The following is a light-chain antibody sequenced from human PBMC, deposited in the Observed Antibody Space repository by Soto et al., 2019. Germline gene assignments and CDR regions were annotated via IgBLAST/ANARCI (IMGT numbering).Light chain of an antibody. Sequence: EIVMTQSPATLSVSPGEGATLSCRASQSVSSKLAWYQQKPGQAPRLLIYGASTRATGIPARFSGSGSGTDFTLTISSLQSEDFAVYYCQQYNNWPPGTFGQGTKVDIK. CDR3: QQYNNWPPGT. CDR1: QSVSSK. CDR2: GAS. J-gene: IGKJ1*01. V-gene: IGKV3-15*01.